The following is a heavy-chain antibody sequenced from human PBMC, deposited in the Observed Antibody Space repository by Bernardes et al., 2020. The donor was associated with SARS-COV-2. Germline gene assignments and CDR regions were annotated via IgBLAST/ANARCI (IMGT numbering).Heavy chain of an antibody. J-gene: IGHJ6*02. CDR1: GLTFSSHS. D-gene: IGHD1-26*01. CDR2: ISGSSSYI. Sequence: GGSLRLSCAASGLTFSSHSMNWVRQAPGKGLEWVSSISGSSSYIYYADSVKGRFTISRDNAKNSLYLQMNSLRAEDTAVYFCVSPSLASTTTLHHSMDVWGQGTTVTVSS. V-gene: IGHV3-21*01. CDR3: VSPSLASTTTLHHSMDV.